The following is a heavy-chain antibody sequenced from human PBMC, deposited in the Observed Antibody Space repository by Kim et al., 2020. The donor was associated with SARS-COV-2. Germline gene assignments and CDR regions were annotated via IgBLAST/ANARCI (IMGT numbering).Heavy chain of an antibody. J-gene: IGHJ4*02. CDR1: GFTFGDYA. V-gene: IGHV3-49*04. CDR3: TRAGYPGWDHVNYFDY. D-gene: IGHD6-13*01. CDR2: IRSKAYGGTT. Sequence: GGSLRLSCTASGFTFGDYAMSWVRQAPGKGLEWVGFIRSKAYGGTTEYAASVKGRFTISRDDSKSIAYLQMNSLKTEDTAVYYCTRAGYPGWDHVNYFDYWGQGTLVTVSS.